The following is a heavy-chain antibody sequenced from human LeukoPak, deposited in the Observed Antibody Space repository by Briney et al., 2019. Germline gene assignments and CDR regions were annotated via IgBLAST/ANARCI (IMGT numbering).Heavy chain of an antibody. V-gene: IGHV3-30*02. Sequence: GGSLRLSCAASGFTFSSYGMHWVRQAPGKGLEWVAFIRYDGSNKYYADSVKGRFTISRDNSKNTLYLQMNSLRAEDTAVYYCAKHPGVMEAPYYFDYWGQGTLVTVSS. CDR1: GFTFSSYG. J-gene: IGHJ4*02. CDR3: AKHPGVMEAPYYFDY. CDR2: IRYDGSNK. D-gene: IGHD2-8*01.